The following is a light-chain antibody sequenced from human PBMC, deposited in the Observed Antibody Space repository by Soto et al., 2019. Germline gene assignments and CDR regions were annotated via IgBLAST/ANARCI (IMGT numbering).Light chain of an antibody. CDR1: LSVSRN. CDR2: DAS. J-gene: IGKJ1*01. Sequence: EIVMTQSPATLSVSPWERATLSCRASLSVSRNLAWYQQKPGQAPRLLIFDASTRATGIQARFSGSGSGTEFTLTITSLQSEDFAVYYCQQYNAWPRTFGQGTKVDI. CDR3: QQYNAWPRT. V-gene: IGKV3-15*01.